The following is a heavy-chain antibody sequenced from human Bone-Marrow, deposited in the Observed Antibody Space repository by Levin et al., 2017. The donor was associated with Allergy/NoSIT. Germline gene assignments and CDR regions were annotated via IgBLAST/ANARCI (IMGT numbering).Heavy chain of an antibody. CDR1: GGSFSGYY. CDR3: ARGYLVKWLVRRVYYYYGMDV. V-gene: IGHV4-34*01. D-gene: IGHD6-19*01. CDR2: INHSGST. Sequence: SETLSLTCAVYGGSFSGYYWSWIRQPPGKGLEWIGEINHSGSTNYNPSLKSRVTISVDTSKNQFSLKLSSVTAADTAVYYCARGYLVKWLVRRVYYYYGMDVWGQGTTVTVSS. J-gene: IGHJ6*02.